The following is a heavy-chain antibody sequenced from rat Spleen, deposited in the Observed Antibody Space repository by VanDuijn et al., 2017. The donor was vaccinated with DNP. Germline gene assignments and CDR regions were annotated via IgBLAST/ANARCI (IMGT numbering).Heavy chain of an antibody. D-gene: IGHD2-1*01. CDR3: TSSRYPSWFAY. V-gene: IGHV5-46*01. J-gene: IGHJ3*01. CDR1: GFTFSSFA. CDR2: ITSGGSNT. Sequence: EVQLVESGGGLVQPGRSLKLSCAASGFTFSSFAMAWVRQAPKKGLEWVATITSGGSNTYYPDSVKGRFTISRDNAKSTLYLQMNSLRSEDTATYYCTSSRYPSWFAYWGQGTLVTVSS.